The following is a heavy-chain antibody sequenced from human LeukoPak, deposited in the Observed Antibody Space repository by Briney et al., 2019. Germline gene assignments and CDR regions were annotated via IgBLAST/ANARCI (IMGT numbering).Heavy chain of an antibody. CDR1: GYTFFSYN. J-gene: IGHJ4*02. D-gene: IGHD2/OR15-2a*01. CDR2: ISAYSGNT. CDR3: ARGFEYGSFDY. Sequence: ASVKVSCKASGYTFFSYNINWVRQAPGQGLEWMGWISAYSGNTDHAQKFQGRVTMTTDTSTNTAYMELRSLRSDDTAVYYCARGFEYGSFDYWGQGTLVTVSS. V-gene: IGHV1-18*01.